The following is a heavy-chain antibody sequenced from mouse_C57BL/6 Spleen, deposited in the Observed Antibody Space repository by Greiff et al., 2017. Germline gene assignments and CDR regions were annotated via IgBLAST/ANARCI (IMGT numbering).Heavy chain of an antibody. CDR1: GYTFTSYG. CDR3: ASGGKENYAMDY. D-gene: IGHD1-1*01. CDR2: IYPRSGNT. Sequence: VQLQQSGAELARPGASVKLSCKASGYTFTSYGISWVKQRPGQGLEWIGEIYPRSGNTYYNEKFKGKATLTADKSSSTAYMELRSLTSEDSAVYFCASGGKENYAMDYWGQGTSVTVSS. J-gene: IGHJ4*01. V-gene: IGHV1-81*01.